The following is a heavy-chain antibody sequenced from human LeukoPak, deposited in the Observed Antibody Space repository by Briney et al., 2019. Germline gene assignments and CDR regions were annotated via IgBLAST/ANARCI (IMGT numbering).Heavy chain of an antibody. J-gene: IGHJ4*02. D-gene: IGHD3-22*01. CDR1: GGSISSGGYS. CDR3: ARDYDSSGYNYFDY. Sequence: SETLSLTCTVSGGSISSGGYSWSWIRQPPGKGLEWIGYIYYSGSTNYNPSLKSRVTISVGTSKNQFSLKLSSVTAADTAVYYCARDYDSSGYNYFDYWGQGTLVTVSS. CDR2: IYYSGST. V-gene: IGHV4-61*08.